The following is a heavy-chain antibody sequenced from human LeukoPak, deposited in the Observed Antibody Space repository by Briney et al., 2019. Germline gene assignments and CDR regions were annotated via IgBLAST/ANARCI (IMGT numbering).Heavy chain of an antibody. CDR1: GGSISSGGHY. CDR3: ASRSPPGKTGYFDY. V-gene: IGHV4-31*03. D-gene: IGHD4-23*01. J-gene: IGHJ4*02. CDR2: IFYSGST. Sequence: PSEALSLTCTVSGGSISSGGHYWSWIRQHPGKGLEWIGYIFYSGSTYYNPSLKSRVTISVDTSKNQFSLNLNSVTVADTAVYYCASRSPPGKTGYFDYWGQGTLVTVSS.